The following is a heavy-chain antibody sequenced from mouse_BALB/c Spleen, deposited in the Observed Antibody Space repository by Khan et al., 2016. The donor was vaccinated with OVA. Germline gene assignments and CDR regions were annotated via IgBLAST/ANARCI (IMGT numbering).Heavy chain of an antibody. Sequence: QVQLKQSGAELVRPGTSVKVSCKAPGYAFNNYMLEWVKQRPGQGLEWIGVINPGSGGTNYNEKFKGKATLTADKSSNTAYMQLSSLTSDDSAVYFCARGGYGSLAYWGQGTLVTVSA. CDR1: GYAFNNYM. V-gene: IGHV1-54*01. CDR2: INPGSGGT. D-gene: IGHD1-1*02. CDR3: ARGGYGSLAY. J-gene: IGHJ3*01.